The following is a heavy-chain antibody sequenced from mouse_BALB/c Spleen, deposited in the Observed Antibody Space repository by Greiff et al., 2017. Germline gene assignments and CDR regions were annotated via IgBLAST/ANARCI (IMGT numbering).Heavy chain of an antibody. Sequence: EVKLMESGGDLVKPGGSLKLSCAASGFTFSSYGMSWVRQTPDKRLEWVATISSGGSYTYYPDSVKGRFTISRDNAKNTLYLQMSSLKSEDTAMYYCARQTTMITYYFDYWGQGTTLTVSS. CDR2: ISSGGSYT. CDR1: GFTFSSYG. V-gene: IGHV5-6*01. D-gene: IGHD2-4*01. J-gene: IGHJ2*01. CDR3: ARQTTMITYYFDY.